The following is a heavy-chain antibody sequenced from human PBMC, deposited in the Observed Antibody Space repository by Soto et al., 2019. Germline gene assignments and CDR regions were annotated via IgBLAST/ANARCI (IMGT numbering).Heavy chain of an antibody. V-gene: IGHV4-4*02. CDR3: ARGRRTTVTIDY. J-gene: IGHJ4*02. D-gene: IGHD4-17*01. CDR2: IYHSGST. Sequence: PSETLSLACAVSGGSISSSNWWSWVRQPPGKGLEWIGEIYHSGSTNYNPSLKSRVTISVDTSKNQFSLKLSSVTAADTAVYYSARGRRTTVTIDYWGQGTLVTVSS. CDR1: GGSISSSNW.